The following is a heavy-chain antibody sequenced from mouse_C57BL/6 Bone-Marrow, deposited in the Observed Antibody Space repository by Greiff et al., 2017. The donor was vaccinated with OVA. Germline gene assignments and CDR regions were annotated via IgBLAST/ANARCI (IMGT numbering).Heavy chain of an antibody. V-gene: IGHV1-64*01. J-gene: IGHJ1*03. D-gene: IGHD1-1*01. CDR1: GYTFTSYW. CDR3: ARGYYGSSYSYWYFDV. CDR2: IHPNSGST. Sequence: QVQLQQPGAELVKPGASVKLSCKASGYTFTSYWMHWVKQRPGQGLGWIGMIHPNSGSTNYNEKFKSKATLTVDKSSSTAYMQLSSLTSEDSAVYYCARGYYGSSYSYWYFDVWGTGTTVTVSS.